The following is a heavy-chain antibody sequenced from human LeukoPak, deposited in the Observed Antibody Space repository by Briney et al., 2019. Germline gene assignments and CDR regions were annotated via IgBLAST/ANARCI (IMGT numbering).Heavy chain of an antibody. Sequence: ASVKVSCKASENTFTNYYMHWVRQAPGQGLEWLGLINPNGDRTSYAKNFQGRVTMTRDTSTTTVYLELSSLRSEDTAVYYCARLPQGIPLHAFDIWGQGTMVTVSS. CDR2: INPNGDRT. J-gene: IGHJ3*02. CDR3: ARLPQGIPLHAFDI. CDR1: ENTFTNYY. V-gene: IGHV1-46*01. D-gene: IGHD6-13*01.